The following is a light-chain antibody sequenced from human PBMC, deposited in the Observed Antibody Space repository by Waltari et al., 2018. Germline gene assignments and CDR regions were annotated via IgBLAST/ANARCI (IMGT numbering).Light chain of an antibody. Sequence: QSALTQPPSASGSLGQSVTISCTGTSTDVGGYNYVSWYQQHPGKAPNLIGYEVFQRPSGVPARFSGSKSGDTASLTVSGLRAEDEALYYCSSYSRSDVVVFGGGTKLTVL. J-gene: IGLJ2*01. CDR1: STDVGGYNY. CDR3: SSYSRSDVVV. V-gene: IGLV2-8*01. CDR2: EVF.